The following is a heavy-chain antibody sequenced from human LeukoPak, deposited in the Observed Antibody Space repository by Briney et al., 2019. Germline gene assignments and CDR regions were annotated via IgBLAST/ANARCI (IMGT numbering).Heavy chain of an antibody. J-gene: IGHJ4*02. D-gene: IGHD6-13*01. V-gene: IGHV4-39*01. CDR1: GGSISSASYY. CDR2: IHFGGSP. CDR3: ARRAGTTAGRYFDY. Sequence: SETLSLTCTVSGGSISSASYYWGWIRQPPGKGLEWFGNIHFGGSPFNNPSPKSRVTISVDTSKNQFSVKQNSVTAADTAVYYCARRAGTTAGRYFDYWGQGTLVTVSS.